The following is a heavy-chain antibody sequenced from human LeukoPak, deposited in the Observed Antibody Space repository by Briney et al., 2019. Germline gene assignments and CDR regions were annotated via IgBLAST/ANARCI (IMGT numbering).Heavy chain of an antibody. CDR1: GYTFTSYY. J-gene: IGHJ5*02. CDR2: INPSSGST. CDR3: AREGVVSYYDILTGYYSPSGFDP. Sequence: ASVKVSCKASGYTFTSYYMHWVRQAPGQGLEWMGLINPSSGSTSYAQKFQGRVTMTRDTSTSTAYMELSSLRSEDTAVYYCAREGVVSYYDILTGYYSPSGFDPWGQGTLVTVSS. D-gene: IGHD3-9*01. V-gene: IGHV1-46*01.